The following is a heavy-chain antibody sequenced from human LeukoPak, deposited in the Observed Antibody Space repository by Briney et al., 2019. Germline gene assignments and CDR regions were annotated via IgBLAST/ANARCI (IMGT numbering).Heavy chain of an antibody. J-gene: IGHJ4*02. D-gene: IGHD3-10*01. CDR1: GFTFSSYG. CDR3: ASSGIGHYYFDF. Sequence: HPGRSLRLSCAASGFTFSSYGMHWLRQVPGKGLMWVARIPNDGSDTGYADSVKGRFTISRDDAKNTLFLQMNSLRAEDTAVYYCASSGIGHYYFDFWGQGALVTVSS. CDR2: IPNDGSDT. V-gene: IGHV3-74*01.